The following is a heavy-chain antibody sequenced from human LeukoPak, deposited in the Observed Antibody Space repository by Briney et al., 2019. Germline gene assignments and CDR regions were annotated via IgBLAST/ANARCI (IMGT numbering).Heavy chain of an antibody. J-gene: IGHJ4*02. Sequence: GGSLRLSCAASGFTFSSYSMNWVRQAPGKGLEWVSSISSSSSYIYYADSVKGRLTISRDNAKNSLYLQMNSLRAEDTAVYYCARGPYLLLPFDYWGQGTLVTVSS. V-gene: IGHV3-21*01. CDR1: GFTFSSYS. CDR3: ARGPYLLLPFDY. D-gene: IGHD2-2*01. CDR2: ISSSSSYI.